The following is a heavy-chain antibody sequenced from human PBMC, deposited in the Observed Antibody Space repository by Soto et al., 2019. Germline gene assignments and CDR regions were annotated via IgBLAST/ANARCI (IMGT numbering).Heavy chain of an antibody. Sequence: GGSLRLSCAASGFTFSSYAMHWVRQAPGKGLEWVAVISYDGSNKYYADSVKGRFTISRDNSKNTLYLQMNSLRAEDTAVYYCARGLPITMIVPNQDVFDFWGQGSMVIVSS. CDR1: GFTFSSYA. CDR2: ISYDGSNK. J-gene: IGHJ3*01. V-gene: IGHV3-30-3*01. D-gene: IGHD3-22*01. CDR3: ARGLPITMIVPNQDVFDF.